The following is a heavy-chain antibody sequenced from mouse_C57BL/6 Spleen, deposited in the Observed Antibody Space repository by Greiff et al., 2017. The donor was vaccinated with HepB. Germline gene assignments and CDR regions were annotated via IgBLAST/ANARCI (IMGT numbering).Heavy chain of an antibody. Sequence: QVQLQQSGPELVKPGASVKLSCKASGYTFTSYDINWVKQRPGQGLEWIGWIYPRDGSTKYTEKFKGKATLTVDTSSSTAYMELHSLTSEDSAVYFCARGVPSYAMDYWGQGTSVTVSS. CDR3: ARGVPSYAMDY. V-gene: IGHV1-85*01. J-gene: IGHJ4*01. CDR2: IYPRDGST. D-gene: IGHD2-14*01. CDR1: GYTFTSYD.